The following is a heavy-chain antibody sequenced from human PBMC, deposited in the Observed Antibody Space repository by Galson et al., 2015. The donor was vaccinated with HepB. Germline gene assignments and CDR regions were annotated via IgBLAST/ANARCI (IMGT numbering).Heavy chain of an antibody. CDR3: ARQVYSSGPDYFDY. J-gene: IGHJ4*02. CDR1: GGSFTDNY. Sequence: ETLSLTCTVSGGSFTDNYWAWIRQPPGKGLEWIGYIFPTGSTNYNPSLRGRVTMSVDTSRYRISLRLTSVTAADTAVYYCARQVYSSGPDYFDYWGQGTLVVVSS. D-gene: IGHD6-19*01. CDR2: IFPTGST. V-gene: IGHV4-59*01.